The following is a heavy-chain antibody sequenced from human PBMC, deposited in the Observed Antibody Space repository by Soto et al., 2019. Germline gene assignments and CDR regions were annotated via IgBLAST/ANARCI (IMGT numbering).Heavy chain of an antibody. CDR3: ASVDHHCSSTSCKEYFQH. Sequence: SETLSLTCTVSGGSISSYYWSWIRQPPGKGLEWIGYIYYSGSTNYNPSLKSRVTISVDTSKNQFSLKLSSVTAADTAVYYCASVDHHCSSTSCKEYFQHWGQGTLVTVSS. D-gene: IGHD2-2*01. CDR2: IYYSGST. CDR1: GGSISSYY. J-gene: IGHJ1*01. V-gene: IGHV4-59*08.